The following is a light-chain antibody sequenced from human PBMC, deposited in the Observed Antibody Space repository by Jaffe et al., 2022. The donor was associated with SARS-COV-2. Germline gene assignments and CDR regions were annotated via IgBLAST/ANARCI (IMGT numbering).Light chain of an antibody. J-gene: IGLJ2*01. CDR3: SSYTSSSTLV. V-gene: IGLV2-18*02. Sequence: QSALTQPPSVSGSPGQSVTISCTGTSSDIGTYNRVSWFQQPPGTAPKLMLYQVGDRPSGVPDRFSGSKSGNTASLTISGLQPEDEADYYCSSYTSSSTLVFGGGTKLSVL. CDR2: QVG. CDR1: SSDIGTYNR.